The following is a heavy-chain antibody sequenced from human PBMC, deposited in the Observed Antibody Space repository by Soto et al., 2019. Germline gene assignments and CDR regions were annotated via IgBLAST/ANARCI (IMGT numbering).Heavy chain of an antibody. J-gene: IGHJ4*02. D-gene: IGHD3-16*01. Sequence: QVQLVQSGAEVKKPGASVKVSCKASGYTFISYGISWVRQAPGQGLEWMGWISAYNSHTNYAQKPPXXVTMTTDTSTSTAYMELRSLRSDDTAVYYCARESTVRGLEYWGQGTLVTVSS. V-gene: IGHV1-18*01. CDR3: ARESTVRGLEY. CDR2: ISAYNSHT. CDR1: GYTFISYG.